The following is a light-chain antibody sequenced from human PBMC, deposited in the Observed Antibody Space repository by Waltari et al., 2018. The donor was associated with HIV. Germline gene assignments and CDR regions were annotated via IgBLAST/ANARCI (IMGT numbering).Light chain of an antibody. CDR1: SSAVGGYNY. CDR2: DLT. J-gene: IGLJ2*01. CDR3: CSFAGSYTWL. Sequence: QSALTQPRSVSGSPGQSVTISCTGTSSAVGGYNYVSWYQQLPGQAPKLMIYDLTERPSGVPDRFSGSKSGNTASLTISGLQAEDEADYYCCSFAGSYTWLFGGGTKLTVL. V-gene: IGLV2-11*01.